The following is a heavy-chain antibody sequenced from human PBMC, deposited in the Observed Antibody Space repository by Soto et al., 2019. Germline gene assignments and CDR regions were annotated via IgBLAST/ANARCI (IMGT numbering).Heavy chain of an antibody. CDR1: GYTFTAYY. J-gene: IGHJ4*02. Sequence: QVQLVQSGAEMKKPGASVNVSCEASGYTFTAYYIHWVRQAPGQGLEWMGWINPNGGGTNYAQKFKGRVSMTRDTSINTAYMELTRLTSDDTAVYYCARAIHTLVQGVRFRVDQWGQGTLVTVSS. CDR3: ARAIHTLVQGVRFRVDQ. CDR2: INPNGGGT. D-gene: IGHD3-10*01. V-gene: IGHV1-2*02.